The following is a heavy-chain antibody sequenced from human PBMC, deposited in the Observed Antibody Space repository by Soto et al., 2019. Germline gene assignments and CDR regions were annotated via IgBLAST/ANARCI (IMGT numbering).Heavy chain of an antibody. CDR3: ARGGAYSNYGYYYYGMDV. V-gene: IGHV1-46*03. Sequence: ASVKVSCKASGYTFTSYYMHWVRQAPGQGLEWLGIINPSGGSTSYAQKVQGRVTMTRDTSTSTVYMELSSLRSEDTAVYSCARGGAYSNYGYYYYGMDVGGQGTTFPVSS. CDR1: GYTFTSYY. CDR2: INPSGGST. J-gene: IGHJ6*02. D-gene: IGHD4-4*01.